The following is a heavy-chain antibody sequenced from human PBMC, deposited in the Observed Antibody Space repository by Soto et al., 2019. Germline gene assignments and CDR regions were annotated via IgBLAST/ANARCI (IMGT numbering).Heavy chain of an antibody. J-gene: IGHJ4*02. CDR1: GFTFSSYA. CDR3: ARDRFRYSTGGVFDY. D-gene: IGHD3-16*02. V-gene: IGHV3-30-3*01. CDR2: ISYDGSNK. Sequence: QVQLVESGGGVVQPGRSLRLSCAASGFTFSSYAMHWVRQAPGKGLEWVAVISYDGSNKSYADAVKGRFTISRDNSKNTLYLQMNSLRAEDTAVYYCARDRFRYSTGGVFDYWGQGTLVTVSS.